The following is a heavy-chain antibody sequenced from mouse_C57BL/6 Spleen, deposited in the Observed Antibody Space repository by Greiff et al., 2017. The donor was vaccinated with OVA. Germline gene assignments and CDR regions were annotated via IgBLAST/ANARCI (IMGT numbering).Heavy chain of an antibody. J-gene: IGHJ3*01. V-gene: IGHV5-17*01. Sequence: EVKLMESGGGLVKPGGSLKLSCAASGFTFSDYGMLWVRQAPEKGLEWVAYISSGSSTIYYADTVKGRFTISRDNAKNTLFLQMTSLRSEDTAMYYCAREDDGYYGFAYWGQGTLVTVSA. CDR1: GFTFSDYG. CDR3: AREDDGYYGFAY. CDR2: ISSGSSTI. D-gene: IGHD2-3*01.